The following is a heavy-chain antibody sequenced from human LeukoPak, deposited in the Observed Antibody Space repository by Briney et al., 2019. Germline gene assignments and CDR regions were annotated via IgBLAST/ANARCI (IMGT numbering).Heavy chain of an antibody. CDR2: VTSDGSNT. Sequence: GGSLRLSCAASGFTLRRHYMHWVRQAPGKGLVWVSRVTSDGSNTSYADSVKGRFTISRDNAKNSLYLQMNSLRAEDTAVYYCARGPTMKMDVWGKGTTVTVSS. D-gene: IGHD3-22*01. V-gene: IGHV3-74*01. CDR1: GFTLRRHY. J-gene: IGHJ6*04. CDR3: ARGPTMKMDV.